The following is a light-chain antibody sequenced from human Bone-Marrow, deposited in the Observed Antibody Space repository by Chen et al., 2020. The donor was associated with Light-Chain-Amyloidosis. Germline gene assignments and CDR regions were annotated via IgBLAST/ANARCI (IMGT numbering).Light chain of an antibody. CDR1: SSDVGGDNH. CDR3: SSYTITNTLV. CDR2: EVT. Sequence: QSALTQPASVSGSPGQSITISCTGTSSDVGGDNHVSWYQQHPYKAPKLMIYEVTNRPSWVPARFSGSKSDNTASLTISGLQTEDEADYFCSSYTITNTLVFGSGTRVTVL. V-gene: IGLV2-14*01. J-gene: IGLJ1*01.